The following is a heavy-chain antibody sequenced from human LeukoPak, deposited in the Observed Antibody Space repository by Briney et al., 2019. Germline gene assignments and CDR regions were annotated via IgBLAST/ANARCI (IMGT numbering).Heavy chain of an antibody. CDR2: ISSRGGDT. CDR1: GFPFGSYA. D-gene: IGHD2-8*02. Sequence: PGGSLSLSFAASGFPFGSYAMTWVRRAPGKGLEWAPSISSRGGDTYYPDSVRGRFTISRDNSKSSLFLQMNSLRGDDMAVYYCAKAGGVSPSAHIDSWGQGTLVTVSS. CDR3: AKAGGVSPSAHIDS. J-gene: IGHJ4*02. V-gene: IGHV3-23*01.